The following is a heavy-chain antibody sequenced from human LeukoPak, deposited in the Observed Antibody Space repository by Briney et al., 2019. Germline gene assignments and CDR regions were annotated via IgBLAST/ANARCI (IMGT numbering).Heavy chain of an antibody. CDR2: INPNSGGT. CDR3: ARRGVGAAGPANFDY. Sequence: GASVKVSCKASGYTFTGYYMHWVRQAPGQGLEWMGWINPNSGGTNYAQKFQGRVTMTRDTSISTAYMELSRLRSDDTAVYYCARRGVGAAGPANFDYWGQGTLVTVSS. CDR1: GYTFTGYY. J-gene: IGHJ4*02. V-gene: IGHV1-2*02. D-gene: IGHD1-26*01.